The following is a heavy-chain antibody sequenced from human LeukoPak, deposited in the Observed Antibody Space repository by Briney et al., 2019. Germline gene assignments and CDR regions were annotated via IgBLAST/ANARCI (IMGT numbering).Heavy chain of an antibody. CDR3: ARVGTDVQPHCSGGSCYFEPPDY. CDR1: GFTFDDYG. Sequence: GGSLRLSCAASGFTFDDYGMSWVRQAPGKELEWVSGINWNGGSTGYADSVKGRFTISRDNAKNSLYLQMNSLRAEDTALYYCARVGTDVQPHCSGGSCYFEPPDYWGQGTLVTVSS. D-gene: IGHD2-15*01. CDR2: INWNGGST. V-gene: IGHV3-20*04. J-gene: IGHJ4*02.